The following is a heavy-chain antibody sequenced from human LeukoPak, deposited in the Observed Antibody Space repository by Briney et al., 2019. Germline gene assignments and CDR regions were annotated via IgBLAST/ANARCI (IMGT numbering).Heavy chain of an antibody. CDR2: IYLSGST. D-gene: IGHD1-26*01. CDR3: ARDRVGFYDY. V-gene: IGHV4-4*07. Sequence: PSETLSLTCTVSGASINSYYWGWIRQPAGKGLEWIGHIYLSGSTNYNPSLKSRVTMSLDRPKNQFSLKLSTVTAADTAVYYCARDRVGFYDYWGQGTLVTVSS. J-gene: IGHJ4*02. CDR1: GASINSYY.